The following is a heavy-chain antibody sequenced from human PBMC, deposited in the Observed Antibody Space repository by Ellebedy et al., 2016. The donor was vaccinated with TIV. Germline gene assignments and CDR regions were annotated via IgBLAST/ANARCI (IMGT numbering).Heavy chain of an antibody. V-gene: IGHV3-9*01. CDR1: GFTFDDYG. CDR2: ISWNSGKI. Sequence: PGGSLRLSCAASGFTFDDYGMHWVRQAPGKGLEWVSGISWNSGKIGYADSVKGRFTISRDNAKNSLYLQMNSLRVEDTALYYCAKDIRGGIITGTTLADYYGMDVWGQGTTVTVSS. J-gene: IGHJ6*02. CDR3: AKDIRGGIITGTTLADYYGMDV. D-gene: IGHD1-7*01.